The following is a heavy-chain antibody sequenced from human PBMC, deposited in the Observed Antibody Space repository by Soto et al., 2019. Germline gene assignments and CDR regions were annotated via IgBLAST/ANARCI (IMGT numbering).Heavy chain of an antibody. CDR3: ARGHYDYVWGSYRYMLDY. CDR1: GGTFSSYA. Sequence: QVQLVQSGAEVKKPGSSVKVSCKASGGTFSSYAISWVRQAPGQGLEWMGGINPNVGTANYAQKVQGRVTITADESTSTAYMELSSLRSEDTAVYYCARGHYDYVWGSYRYMLDYWGQGTLVTVSS. J-gene: IGHJ4*02. V-gene: IGHV1-69*01. CDR2: INPNVGTA. D-gene: IGHD3-16*02.